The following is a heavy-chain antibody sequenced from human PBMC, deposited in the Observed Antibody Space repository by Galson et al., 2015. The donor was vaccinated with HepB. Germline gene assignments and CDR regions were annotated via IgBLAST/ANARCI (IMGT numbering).Heavy chain of an antibody. CDR3: ARGGRYCSSTVCFAGYYYYYMDV. CDR1: GGSISSSNSY. V-gene: IGHV4-39*01. J-gene: IGHJ6*03. CDR2: TYYGGST. Sequence: SETLSLTCTVSGGSISSSNSYWGWIRQPPGKGLEWIGSTYYGGSTYYNPSLKSRVTISVDTSENRFSLKLSSVTAADTAVYYCARGGRYCSSTVCFAGYYYYYMDVWGKGTTVTVSS. D-gene: IGHD2-2*01.